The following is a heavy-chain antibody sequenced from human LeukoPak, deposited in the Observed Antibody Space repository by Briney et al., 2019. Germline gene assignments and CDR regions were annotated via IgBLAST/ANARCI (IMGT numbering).Heavy chain of an antibody. J-gene: IGHJ4*02. Sequence: SVKVSCKASGGTFSSYAISWVRQAPGQGLEWMGGIIPIFGTANYAQKFQGRVTITTDESTSTAYMELSSLRSEDTAVYYCARGGVVVPAAMDYFDYWGQGTLVTVSS. CDR1: GGTFSSYA. V-gene: IGHV1-69*05. CDR2: IIPIFGTA. CDR3: ARGGVVVPAAMDYFDY. D-gene: IGHD2-2*01.